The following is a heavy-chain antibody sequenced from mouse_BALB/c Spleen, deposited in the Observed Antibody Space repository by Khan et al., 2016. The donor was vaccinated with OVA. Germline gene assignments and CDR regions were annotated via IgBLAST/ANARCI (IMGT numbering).Heavy chain of an antibody. Sequence: QVQLQQSGAELMKPGASVKISCKATGYTFRSYWIEWVKQRPGHGIEWIGEILPGSGSTNYNEKFKGKATFTPDTSSNTAYMQLSSLTSEDSAVYFCARGRGYYAMDYWGQGTSVTVSS. V-gene: IGHV1-9*01. CDR1: GYTFRSYW. CDR2: ILPGSGST. J-gene: IGHJ4*01. CDR3: ARGRGYYAMDY.